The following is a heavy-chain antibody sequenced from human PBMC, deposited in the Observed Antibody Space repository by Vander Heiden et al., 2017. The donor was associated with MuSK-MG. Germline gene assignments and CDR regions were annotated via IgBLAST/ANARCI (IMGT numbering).Heavy chain of an antibody. Sequence: QVQLVQSGAEVKKPGSSVKVSCKASGGTFSSYTISWVRQAPGQGLEWMGRIIPILGIANYAQKFQGRVTITADKSTSTAYMELRRLRSEDTAVYYCARGIYGGNSHFDYWGQGTMVTVSS. D-gene: IGHD4-17*01. CDR2: IIPILGIA. V-gene: IGHV1-69*02. J-gene: IGHJ4*02. CDR3: ARGIYGGNSHFDY. CDR1: GGTFSSYT.